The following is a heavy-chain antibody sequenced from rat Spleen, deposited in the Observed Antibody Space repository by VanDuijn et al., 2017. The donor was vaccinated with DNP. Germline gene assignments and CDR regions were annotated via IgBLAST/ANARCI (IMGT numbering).Heavy chain of an antibody. D-gene: IGHD1-10*01. CDR2: VNGAGST. CDR1: FYSITSSNK. V-gene: IGHV3-3*01. Sequence: EVLLQESGPGLVKPSQSLSLTCSVTFYSITSSNKWNWIRKFPENKLEWMGHVNGAGSTNYNPSLKGRISMTRDTSKNRFFLHLNSVTTEDTATYSCARRNHNYDFDYWGQGVMVTVSS. CDR3: ARRNHNYDFDY. J-gene: IGHJ2*01.